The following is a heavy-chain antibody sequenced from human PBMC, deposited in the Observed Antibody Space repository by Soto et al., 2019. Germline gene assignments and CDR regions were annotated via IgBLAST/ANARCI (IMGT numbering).Heavy chain of an antibody. V-gene: IGHV3-23*01. D-gene: IGHD2-2*01. J-gene: IGHJ5*02. Sequence: GGSLRLSCAASGFTFSSYAMSWVRQAPGKGLEWVSAISGSGAITDYGDSVKGRFTVSRDNSKNTLYLQLNSLRAEDTAVYYCARVPDRWGQGTLVTVSS. CDR2: ISGSGAIT. CDR1: GFTFSSYA. CDR3: ARVPDR.